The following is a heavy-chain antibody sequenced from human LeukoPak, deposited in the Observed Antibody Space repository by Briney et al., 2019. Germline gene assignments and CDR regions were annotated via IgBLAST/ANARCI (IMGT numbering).Heavy chain of an antibody. CDR2: IYTSGST. CDR3: ARAIPMNYYDSSGYSHFDI. Sequence: SETLSLTCTVSGGSISSYYWSWIRQPAGKGLEWIGRIYTSGSTNYNPSLKSRVTISVDTSKNQFSLKLSSVTAADTAVYYCARAIPMNYYDSSGYSHFDIWGQGQWSPSLQ. D-gene: IGHD3-22*01. V-gene: IGHV4-4*07. J-gene: IGHJ3*02. CDR1: GGSISSYY.